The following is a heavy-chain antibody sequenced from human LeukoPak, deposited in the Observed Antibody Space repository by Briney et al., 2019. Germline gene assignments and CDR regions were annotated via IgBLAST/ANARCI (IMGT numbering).Heavy chain of an antibody. D-gene: IGHD3-16*01. J-gene: IGHJ4*02. CDR1: GGPISSSSYY. CDR2: IYYSGST. CDR3: ATTGDYVWGSYNV. V-gene: IGHV4-39*01. Sequence: SETLSLTCTVSGGPISSSSYYWGWIRQPPGKGLEWIGSIYYSGSTYYNPSLKSRVTISVDTSKNQFSLKLSSVTAADTAVYYCATTGDYVWGSYNVWGQGTLVTVSS.